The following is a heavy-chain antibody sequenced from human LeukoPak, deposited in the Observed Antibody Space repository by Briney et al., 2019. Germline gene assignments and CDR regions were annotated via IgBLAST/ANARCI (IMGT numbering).Heavy chain of an antibody. D-gene: IGHD6-13*01. J-gene: IGHJ4*02. CDR3: ARLVVSSWYHEVLLGRDY. Sequence: SDTLSLTCTVSAASISRSNYYWGWIRQPPGKGLEWIGSIYYSGSTYYNPSLKSRVTISVDTSKNQFSLKLSSVTVADTAVYYCARLVVSSWYHEVLLGRDYWGQGTLVTVSS. CDR2: IYYSGST. V-gene: IGHV4-39*01. CDR1: AASISRSNYY.